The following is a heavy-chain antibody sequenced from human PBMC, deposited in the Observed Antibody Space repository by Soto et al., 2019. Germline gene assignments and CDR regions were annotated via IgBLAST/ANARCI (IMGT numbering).Heavy chain of an antibody. V-gene: IGHV1-69*06. CDR2: IIPIFGTA. J-gene: IGHJ3*02. CDR1: GGTFSSYA. D-gene: IGHD3-16*02. CDR3: ERDFGDYVWGSYRSRAFDI. Sequence: ASVKVSCKASGGTFSSYAISWVRQAPGQGLECMGGIIPIFGTANYAQKFQGRVTITAXXXXSXXXMXLXXPRSEDTAVYYCERDFGDYVWGSYRSRAFDIWGQ.